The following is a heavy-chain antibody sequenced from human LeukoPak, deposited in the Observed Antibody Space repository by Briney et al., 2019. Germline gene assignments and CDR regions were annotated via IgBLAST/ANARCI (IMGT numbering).Heavy chain of an antibody. CDR3: ARGLIRGCSSTSCSIGY. V-gene: IGHV1-3*01. CDR1: GYTFTSYA. CDR2: INAGNGNT. J-gene: IGHJ4*02. Sequence: ASVKVSCKASGYTFTSYAMHWVRQAPGQRLEWMGWINAGNGNTKYSQKFQGRVTITRDTSASTAYMELSRLRSDDTAVYYCARGLIRGCSSTSCSIGYWGQGTLVTVSS. D-gene: IGHD2-2*01.